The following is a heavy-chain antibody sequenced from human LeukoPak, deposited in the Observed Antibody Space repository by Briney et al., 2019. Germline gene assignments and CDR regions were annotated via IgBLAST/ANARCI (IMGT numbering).Heavy chain of an antibody. Sequence: GGSLRLSCAASGFTLSNFAMSWVRQAPGKGLEWVSGITGSGGATYSADSVKGRFTISRDNSKNRLYLQMNSLRAEDTAVYYCAKEFSGYLASFEYWGQGTLVTVSS. D-gene: IGHD3-22*01. CDR2: ITGSGGAT. V-gene: IGHV3-23*01. CDR1: GFTLSNFA. J-gene: IGHJ4*02. CDR3: AKEFSGYLASFEY.